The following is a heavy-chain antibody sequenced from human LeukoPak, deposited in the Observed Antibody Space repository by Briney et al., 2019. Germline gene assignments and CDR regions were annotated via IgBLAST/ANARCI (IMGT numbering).Heavy chain of an antibody. Sequence: GGSLRLSCAASGFTFDDYAMHWVRQAPGKGLEWVSGISWNSGSIGYADSVKGRFTISRDNAKNSLYLQMNSLGAEDTAVYYCAKASGASRPYYFDYWGQGTLVTVSS. V-gene: IGHV3-9*01. J-gene: IGHJ4*02. D-gene: IGHD3-10*01. CDR3: AKASGASRPYYFDY. CDR1: GFTFDDYA. CDR2: ISWNSGSI.